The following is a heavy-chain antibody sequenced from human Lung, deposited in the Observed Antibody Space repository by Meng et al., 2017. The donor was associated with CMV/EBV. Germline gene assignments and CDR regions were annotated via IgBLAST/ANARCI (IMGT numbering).Heavy chain of an antibody. CDR3: ARVGPFDFWSGYSGPDSYNWFDP. CDR1: GFTFSSYS. J-gene: IGHJ5*02. CDR2: ISSSSSYI. Sequence: GESXKISCAASGFTFSSYSMNWVRQAPGKGLEWVSSISSSSSYIYYADSVKGRFTISRDNAKNSLYLQMNSLRAEDTAVYYCARVGPFDFWSGYSGPDSYNWFDPWGQGTLVTVSS. V-gene: IGHV3-21*01. D-gene: IGHD3-3*01.